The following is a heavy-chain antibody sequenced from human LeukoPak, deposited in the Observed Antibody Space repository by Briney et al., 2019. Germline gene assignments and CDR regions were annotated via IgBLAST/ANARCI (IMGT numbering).Heavy chain of an antibody. CDR3: ARHGRGYSYGHYFDY. Sequence: PSETLSLTCTVSGGSISSYYWSWLRQPPGKGLEWIGYIYYSGSTNYNPSLKSRVTISVDTSKNQFSLKLSSVTAADTAVYYCARHGRGYSYGHYFDYWGQGTLVTVSS. J-gene: IGHJ4*02. V-gene: IGHV4-59*08. CDR2: IYYSGST. D-gene: IGHD5-18*01. CDR1: GGSISSYY.